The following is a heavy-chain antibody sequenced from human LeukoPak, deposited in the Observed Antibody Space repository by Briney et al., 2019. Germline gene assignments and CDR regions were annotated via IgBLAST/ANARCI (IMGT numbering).Heavy chain of an antibody. V-gene: IGHV1-69*13. CDR1: GGTFSSYA. CDR2: IIPIFGTA. J-gene: IGHJ4*02. CDR3: ARGRDGSGWYEGVDY. Sequence: SVKVSCKASGGTFSSYAISWVRQAPGQGLEWMGGIIPIFGTANYAQKFQGGVTITADESTSTAYMELSSLRSEDTAVYYCARGRDGSGWYEGVDYWGQGTLVTVSS. D-gene: IGHD6-19*01.